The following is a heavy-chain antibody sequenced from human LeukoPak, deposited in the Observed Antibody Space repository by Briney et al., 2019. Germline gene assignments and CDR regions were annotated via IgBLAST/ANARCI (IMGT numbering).Heavy chain of an antibody. V-gene: IGHV4-61*02. CDR3: AREAYYYDSSGYAGDAFDI. D-gene: IGHD3-22*01. CDR1: GYSISSDYY. CDR2: IYTSGST. J-gene: IGHJ3*02. Sequence: PSETLSLTCTVSGYSISSDYYWSWIRQPAGKGLEWIGRIYTSGSTNYNPSLKSRVTISVDTSKNQFSLKLSSVTAADTAVYYCAREAYYYDSSGYAGDAFDIWGQGTMVTVSS.